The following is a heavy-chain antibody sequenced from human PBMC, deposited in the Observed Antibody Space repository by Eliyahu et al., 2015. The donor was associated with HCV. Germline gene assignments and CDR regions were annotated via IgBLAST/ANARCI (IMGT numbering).Heavy chain of an antibody. CDR2: TYYRSKWYY. Sequence: QVQLQQSGPGLVKPSQTLSLTCAISGXSXSSNSAAWNWIRQXPSRGLEWLGRTYYRSKWYYGYAVSVKSRIAISPDTSKNQFSLHLNSVTPDDTAVYYCARSSGDLDYWGQGTLVTVSS. V-gene: IGHV6-1*01. D-gene: IGHD7-27*01. J-gene: IGHJ4*02. CDR3: ARSSGDLDY. CDR1: GXSXSSNSAA.